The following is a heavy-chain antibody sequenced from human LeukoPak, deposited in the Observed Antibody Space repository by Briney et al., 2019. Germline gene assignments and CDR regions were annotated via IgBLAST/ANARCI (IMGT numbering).Heavy chain of an antibody. J-gene: IGHJ3*02. Sequence: PSETLSLTCIVSGGSMNNFFWTWIRQTPEKRLEWIGYVYYSGSSKYNPSLERRVTISLDTSKNQFSLRLTSVTAADTAIYYCARGSEEVSTISEAFDIWGQGTAVTVSP. V-gene: IGHV4-59*01. CDR1: GGSMNNFF. CDR2: VYYSGSS. D-gene: IGHD5-24*01. CDR3: ARGSEEVSTISEAFDI.